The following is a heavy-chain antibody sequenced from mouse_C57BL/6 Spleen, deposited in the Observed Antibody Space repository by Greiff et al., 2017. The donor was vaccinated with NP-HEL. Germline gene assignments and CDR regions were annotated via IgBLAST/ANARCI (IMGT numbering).Heavy chain of an antibody. CDR1: GYTFTSYW. CDR3: ATDYDGLSYAMDY. J-gene: IGHJ4*01. V-gene: IGHV1-55*01. CDR2: IYPGSGST. Sequence: VQLQQPGAELVKPGASVKMSCKASGYTFTSYWITWVKQRPGQGLEWIGDIYPGSGSTNYNEKFKSKATLTVDTSSSTAYMQLSSLTSEDSAVYYCATDYDGLSYAMDYWGQGTSVTVSS. D-gene: IGHD2-4*01.